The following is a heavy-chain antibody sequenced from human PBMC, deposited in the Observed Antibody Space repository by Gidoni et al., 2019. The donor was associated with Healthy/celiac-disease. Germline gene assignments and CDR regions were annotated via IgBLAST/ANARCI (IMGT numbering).Heavy chain of an antibody. CDR1: GGSISSSSYY. Sequence: QLQLQESGPGLVKPSESPSLTCTVSGGSISSSSYYWGWIRLPPGKGLEWIGSIYYSGSTYYNPSLKSRVTISVDTSKNQFSLKLSSVTAADTAVYYCAREGSEYYDFWSGYSLGHYYYYGMDVWGKGTTVTVSS. J-gene: IGHJ6*04. V-gene: IGHV4-39*02. CDR2: IYYSGST. D-gene: IGHD3-3*01. CDR3: AREGSEYYDFWSGYSLGHYYYYGMDV.